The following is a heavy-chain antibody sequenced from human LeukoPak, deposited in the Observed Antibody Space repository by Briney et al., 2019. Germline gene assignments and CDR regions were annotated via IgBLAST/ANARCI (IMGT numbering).Heavy chain of an antibody. D-gene: IGHD3-3*01. J-gene: IGHJ4*02. V-gene: IGHV1-69*13. CDR1: GGTFSSYA. Sequence: SVKVSCKASGGTFSSYAISWVRQAPGQGLEWMGGIIPIFGTANYAQKFQGRVTITADESTSTAYMELSSLRSEDTAVYYYARAQGVRFLEWLLFNWGQGTLVTVSS. CDR2: IIPIFGTA. CDR3: ARAQGVRFLEWLLFN.